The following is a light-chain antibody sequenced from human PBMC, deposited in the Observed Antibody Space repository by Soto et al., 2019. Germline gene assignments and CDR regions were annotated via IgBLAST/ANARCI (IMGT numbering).Light chain of an antibody. CDR3: QQYNSYSPT. Sequence: DIEMTQSPSTLPASVGDRVTITCRASQSITTWLAWYQQKPGKAPTLLIYDASILASGVPSRFRGSGSGTEFTLTISSLQTDDFSTYYCQQYNSYSPTFGQGTKVDIK. V-gene: IGKV1-5*01. J-gene: IGKJ1*01. CDR1: QSITTW. CDR2: DAS.